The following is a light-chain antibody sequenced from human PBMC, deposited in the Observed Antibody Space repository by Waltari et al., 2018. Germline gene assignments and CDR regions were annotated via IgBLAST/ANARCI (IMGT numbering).Light chain of an antibody. J-gene: IGKJ1*01. CDR3: QKYDFLPAT. V-gene: IGKV3-20*01. Sequence: EIVLTQSPGTLSLSPGERATLSCRASQGVGKYLAWYQQRPGQAPRLLRYHASIRATGIPDRFSGSVSGTDFSLTISRLEPEDFAVYYCQKYDFLPATFGQGTTVEIK. CDR2: HAS. CDR1: QGVGKY.